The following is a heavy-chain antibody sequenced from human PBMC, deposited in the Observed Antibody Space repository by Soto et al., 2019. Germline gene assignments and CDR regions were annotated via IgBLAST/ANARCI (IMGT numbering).Heavy chain of an antibody. J-gene: IGHJ6*02. D-gene: IGHD6-6*01. CDR1: GYTFSDYY. V-gene: IGHV1-2*04. Sequence: ASVKVSWKASGYTFSDYYILWVRQAPGQGLEWMGWINPNSGGTNYTQKFRAWVTLTRDTSISTAYMQLSSLRSEDTAVYYCARVSGLGSSSSANYYYYGMDVWGQGTTVTVSS. CDR2: INPNSGGT. CDR3: ARVSGLGSSSSANYYYYGMDV.